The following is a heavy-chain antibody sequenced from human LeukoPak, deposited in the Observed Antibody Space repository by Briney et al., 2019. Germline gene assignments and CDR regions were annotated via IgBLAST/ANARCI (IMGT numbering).Heavy chain of an antibody. CDR3: ARQGYYYDSSGYYYYYMDV. D-gene: IGHD3-22*01. V-gene: IGHV1-2*02. CDR2: INPNSGGT. J-gene: IGHJ6*03. CDR1: GYTFIGYY. Sequence: ASVKVSCKASGYTFIGYYMHWVRQAPGQGLEWMGWINPNSGGTNFAQKFQGRVTMTRDTSISTAYMELSRLTSDDTAVYYCARQGYYYDSSGYYYYYMDVWGKGTTVTISS.